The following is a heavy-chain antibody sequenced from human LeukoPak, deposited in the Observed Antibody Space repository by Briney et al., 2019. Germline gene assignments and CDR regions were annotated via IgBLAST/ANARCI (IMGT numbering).Heavy chain of an antibody. D-gene: IGHD1-26*01. CDR2: IYYSGGT. CDR3: ARDPSGSFFNWFDP. Sequence: SETLSLTRSVSGYSISSAYYWGWIRQPPGKGLEWIGYIYYSGGTNYNPSLKSRVTISVDTSKNQFSLKLRSVTAADTAVYYCARDPSGSFFNWFDPWGQGTLVTVSS. J-gene: IGHJ5*02. CDR1: GYSISSAYY. V-gene: IGHV4-61*01.